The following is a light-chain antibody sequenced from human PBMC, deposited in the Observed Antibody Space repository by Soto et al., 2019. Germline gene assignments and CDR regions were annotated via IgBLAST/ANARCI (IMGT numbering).Light chain of an antibody. Sequence: QSVLTQPPSASGSPGQSVTISCTGTSSDVGGYNFVSWYQQHPGKAPQLIIYEVTKRPSGVPDRFSGSKYGNTASLTVSGLQTEDESDYYCRSYAATNHSVFGSGTKVTV. CDR1: SSDVGGYNF. CDR2: EVT. CDR3: RSYAATNHSV. V-gene: IGLV2-8*01. J-gene: IGLJ1*01.